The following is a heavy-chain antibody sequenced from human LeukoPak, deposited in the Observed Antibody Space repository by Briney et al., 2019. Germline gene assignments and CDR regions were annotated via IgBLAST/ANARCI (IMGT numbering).Heavy chain of an antibody. Sequence: GGSLRLSCAASGFTFRSYSMNWVRQAPGKGLEWVSAIDPSSTYIYYADSVKGRFTISRDNAKNSLYLQMNSLRAEDTAVYYCASIAVAGTGGYWGQGTLVTVSS. CDR1: GFTFRSYS. D-gene: IGHD6-19*01. CDR3: ASIAVAGTGGY. CDR2: IDPSSTYI. V-gene: IGHV3-21*01. J-gene: IGHJ4*02.